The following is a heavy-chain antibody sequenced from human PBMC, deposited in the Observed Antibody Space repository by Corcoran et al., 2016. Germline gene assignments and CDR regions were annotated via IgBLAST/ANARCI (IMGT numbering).Heavy chain of an antibody. V-gene: IGHV1-18*01. CDR2: ISAYNGNT. J-gene: IGHJ4*02. CDR3: ARDCMEGSGWYGCGGY. D-gene: IGHD6-19*01. CDR1: GYTFTSYG. Sequence: QVQLVQSGAEVKKTGASVKVSCKASGYTFTSYGIRWVRQAPGQGLEWMGWISAYNGNTNYAQKLPGRVTMTTDTSTSTAYMELRSLRSDDTAVYYCARDCMEGSGWYGCGGYWGQGTLVTVSS.